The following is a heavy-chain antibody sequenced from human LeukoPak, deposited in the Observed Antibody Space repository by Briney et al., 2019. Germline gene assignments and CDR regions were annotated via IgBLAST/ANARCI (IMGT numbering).Heavy chain of an antibody. J-gene: IGHJ4*02. Sequence: GGSLRLSCAASGFIFSNYAMSWVRQTPARGLEWVSSLRGDGDTFYADFVKGRFTLSRDDSRNTVYLQLNNLRVEDTAIYYCAKASWVSNVDAVLWGQGTLVSVS. CDR2: LRGDGDT. V-gene: IGHV3-23*01. D-gene: IGHD3-16*01. CDR3: AKASWVSNVDAVL. CDR1: GFIFSNYA.